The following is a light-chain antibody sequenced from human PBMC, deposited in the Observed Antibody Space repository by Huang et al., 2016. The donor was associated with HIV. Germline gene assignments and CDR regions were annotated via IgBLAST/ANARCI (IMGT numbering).Light chain of an antibody. CDR2: GAS. J-gene: IGKJ5*01. CDR3: QQYHYWPPVT. CDR1: QSVTNN. V-gene: IGKV3-15*01. Sequence: EIVMTQSPATLAVSPGERVTLSCRASQSVTNNLAWYQQKPGQAPRILIYGASSRATDIPARFSGSGSGTEFTLTISSLQSEDFGVYYCQQYHYWPPVTFGQGTRLEIK.